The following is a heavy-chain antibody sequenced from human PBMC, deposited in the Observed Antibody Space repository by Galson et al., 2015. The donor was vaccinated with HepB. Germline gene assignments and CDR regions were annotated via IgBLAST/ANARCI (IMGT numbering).Heavy chain of an antibody. D-gene: IGHD1-26*01. CDR1: GFTFSGYA. V-gene: IGHV3-30-3*01. Sequence: SLRLSCAASGFTFSGYAMHWVRQAPGKGLEWLAIISPNGDNQDSADSVKGRFTLSRDNSKNTLYLEMNSLRAEDTAIYYCARDGFYGSLDGLDIWGQGTMVTVSS. CDR3: ARDGFYGSLDGLDI. J-gene: IGHJ3*02. CDR2: ISPNGDNQ.